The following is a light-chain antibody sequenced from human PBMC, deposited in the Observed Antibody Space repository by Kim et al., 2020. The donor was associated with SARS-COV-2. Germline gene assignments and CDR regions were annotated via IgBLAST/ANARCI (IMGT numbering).Light chain of an antibody. CDR2: HRV. CDR3: QAWDSNTRI. Sequence: SLSPGQTARTTCLGDKLGNKDVSWYQQRPGRSPVLVIYHRVKRPSGIPERFSASNSGNTATLTISGTQPTDEADYYCQAWDSNTRIFGSGTKVTVL. V-gene: IGLV3-1*01. CDR1: KLGNKD. J-gene: IGLJ1*01.